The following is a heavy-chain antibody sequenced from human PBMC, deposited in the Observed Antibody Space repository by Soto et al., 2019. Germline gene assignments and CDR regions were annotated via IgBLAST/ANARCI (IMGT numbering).Heavy chain of an antibody. CDR1: GFNFRDFW. J-gene: IGHJ4*02. V-gene: IGHV3-74*01. CDR2: IPSDERDV. Sequence: EVHLVESGGGLVQPGASLRLSCEASGFNFRDFWMHWVRQPPGKGPEWVSNIPSDERDVSYAHSVRGRFTISRDDARNTLYLQMSDLRVEDTANYYCTRDDSGLGIDYWGQGTQVTVSS. D-gene: IGHD1-26*01. CDR3: TRDDSGLGIDY.